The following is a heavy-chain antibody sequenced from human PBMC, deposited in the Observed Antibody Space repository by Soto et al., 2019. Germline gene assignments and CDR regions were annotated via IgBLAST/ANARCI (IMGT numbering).Heavy chain of an antibody. CDR3: ARGKGMEENYYYYGMDV. CDR1: GYSFSTHS. CDR2: INGGNGNT. D-gene: IGHD1-1*01. J-gene: IGHJ6*02. Sequence: GASVKVSCKAPGYSFSTHSIHWVRQAPGQGLEWMGWINGGNGNTKYSQKFRDRVTITRDASASAGYMELSSLRSEDTAVYYCARGKGMEENYYYYGMDVWGQGTTVTVSS. V-gene: IGHV1-3*01.